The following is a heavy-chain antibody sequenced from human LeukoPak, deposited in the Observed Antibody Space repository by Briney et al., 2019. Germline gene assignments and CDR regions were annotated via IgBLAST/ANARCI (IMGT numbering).Heavy chain of an antibody. V-gene: IGHV1-2*02. Sequence: ASVKVSCKASGYTFTGYYMHWVRQAPGQGLEWMGWINPNSGGTNYAQKFQGRVTMTRDTSISTAYMELSSLRSDDTAVYYCTRAQQDIIRMVSDYGSGSYLDPWGQGTLVTVSS. CDR3: TRAQQDIIRMVSDYGSGSYLDP. CDR1: GYTFTGYY. J-gene: IGHJ5*02. CDR2: INPNSGGT. D-gene: IGHD3-10*01.